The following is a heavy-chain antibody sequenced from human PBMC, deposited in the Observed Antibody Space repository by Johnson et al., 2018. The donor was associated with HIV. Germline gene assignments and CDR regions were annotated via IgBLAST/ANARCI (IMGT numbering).Heavy chain of an antibody. CDR2: ISSDGSNK. Sequence: QMQLVESGGGVVQPGRSLRLSCAASGFTFSSYAMHWVRQAPGKGLEWVAVISSDGSNKYYADSVKGRFTISRDNTKYSVYLQMNSLRAGATAVYYCARSIAVAGSAFDIWGQGTMVTVSS. CDR3: ARSIAVAGSAFDI. CDR1: GFTFSSYA. J-gene: IGHJ3*02. V-gene: IGHV3-30*04. D-gene: IGHD6-19*01.